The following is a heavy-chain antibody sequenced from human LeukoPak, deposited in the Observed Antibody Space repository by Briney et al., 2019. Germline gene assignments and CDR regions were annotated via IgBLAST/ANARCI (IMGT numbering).Heavy chain of an antibody. V-gene: IGHV5-51*01. J-gene: IGHJ4*02. D-gene: IGHD1-26*01. CDR3: ARDPNPMKGGSPREPDY. CDR2: IYPGDSDT. Sequence: GESLKISCKGSGYSFTSYWIGWVRQMPGKGLEWMGIIYPGDSDTRYSPSFQGQVTISADKSISTAYLQWSSLKASDTAMYYCARDPNPMKGGSPREPDYWGQGTLVTVSS. CDR1: GYSFTSYW.